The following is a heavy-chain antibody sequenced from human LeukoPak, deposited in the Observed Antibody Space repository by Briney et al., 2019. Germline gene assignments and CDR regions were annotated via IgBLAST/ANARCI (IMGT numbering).Heavy chain of an antibody. CDR2: INHSGST. CDR3: ARGRLNYYDSSGYYNAAFDI. J-gene: IGHJ3*02. Sequence: PSETLSLTCAVYGGSLSGYYWSWIRQPPGKGLEWIGEINHSGSTNYNPSLKSRVTISVDTSKNQFSLKLSSVTAADTAVYYCARGRLNYYDSSGYYNAAFDIWGQGTMVTVSS. V-gene: IGHV4-34*01. CDR1: GGSLSGYY. D-gene: IGHD3-22*01.